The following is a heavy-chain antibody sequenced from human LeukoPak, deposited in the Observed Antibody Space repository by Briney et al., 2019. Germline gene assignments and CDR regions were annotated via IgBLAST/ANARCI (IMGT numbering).Heavy chain of an antibody. D-gene: IGHD1-26*01. CDR3: ARDPLYSGSYPGAFDI. J-gene: IGHJ3*02. CDR2: IYSGGST. V-gene: IGHV3-53*01. CDR1: GFALKSYS. Sequence: GGSLRLSCAGSGFALKSYSLSWVRQAPGKGLEWVSVIYSGGSTYYADSVKGRFTISRDNSKNTLYLQMNSLRAEDTAVYYCARDPLYSGSYPGAFDIWGQGTMVTVSP.